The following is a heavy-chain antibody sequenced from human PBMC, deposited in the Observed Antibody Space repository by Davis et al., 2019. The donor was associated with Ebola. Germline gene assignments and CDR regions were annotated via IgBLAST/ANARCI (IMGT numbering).Heavy chain of an antibody. V-gene: IGHV4-34*01. CDR1: GGSFSGYY. D-gene: IGHD6-13*01. CDR3: SRASLYSRFDY. Sequence: MPGGSLRLSCAVYGGSFSGYYWSWIRQHPGKGLEWIGYIYYSGSTYYNPSLKSRVTISVDTSKNQFPLKLSSVTAADTAVYYCSRASLYSRFDYWGQGTLVTVSS. J-gene: IGHJ4*02. CDR2: IYYSGST.